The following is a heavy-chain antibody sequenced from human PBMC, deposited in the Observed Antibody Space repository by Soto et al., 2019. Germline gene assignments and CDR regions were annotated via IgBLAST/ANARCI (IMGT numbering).Heavy chain of an antibody. Sequence: QVQLVQSGAEVKKPGSSVKVSCKASGGTFSSYTISWVRQAPGQGLEWMGRIIPILGIANYAQKFQGRVTITADKSTSTAYMGLSSLRSEDTAVYYCAGGGDYVRNYYYYGMDVWGQGTTVTVSS. CDR3: AGGGDYVRNYYYYGMDV. V-gene: IGHV1-69*02. CDR1: GGTFSSYT. CDR2: IIPILGIA. J-gene: IGHJ6*02. D-gene: IGHD4-17*01.